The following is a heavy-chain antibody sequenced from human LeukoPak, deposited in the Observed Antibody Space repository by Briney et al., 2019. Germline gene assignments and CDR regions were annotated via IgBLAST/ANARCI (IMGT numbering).Heavy chain of an antibody. D-gene: IGHD4-11*01. V-gene: IGHV3-30*02. J-gene: IGHJ4*02. Sequence: PGGSLRLSCAASGFTFNTYGMHWVRQAPGKGLEWVAFIQYDESNKFYADSVKGRFTISRDNSKNTVYLQVNSLRTEDTAVYYCAKDHRPYSSNVSDYWGQGTLVTVSS. CDR3: AKDHRPYSSNVSDY. CDR2: IQYDESNK. CDR1: GFTFNTYG.